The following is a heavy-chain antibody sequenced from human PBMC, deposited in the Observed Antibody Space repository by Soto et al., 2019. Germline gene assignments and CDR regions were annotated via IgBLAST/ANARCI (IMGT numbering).Heavy chain of an antibody. D-gene: IGHD6-13*01. CDR2: IYYSGST. V-gene: IGHV4-39*01. CDR1: GGSISSSSYY. J-gene: IGHJ6*03. CDR3: ARQGAAGTGYYYYYYMDV. Sequence: SQTLSLTCTVSGGSISSSSYYWGWIRQPPGKGLEWIGSIYYSGSTYYNPSLKSRVTISVATSKIQFSLKLSSVTAADTAVYYCARQGAAGTGYYYYYYMDVWGKGTTVTVSS.